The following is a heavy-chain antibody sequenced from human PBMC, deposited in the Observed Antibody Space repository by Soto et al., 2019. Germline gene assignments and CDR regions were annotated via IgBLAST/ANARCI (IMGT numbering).Heavy chain of an antibody. V-gene: IGHV4-39*07. CDR2: INYSGST. D-gene: IGHD6-13*01. J-gene: IGHJ5*02. CDR1: GGSSSSSSYY. Sequence: PSETLSLTCTVSGGSSSSSSYYWGWIRQPPGKGLEWIGNINYSGSTNYNPSLKSRVTISVDTSKSQFSLKLSSVTAADTAVYYCVRCTGSWPHNWFDPWGQGTLVTVSS. CDR3: VRCTGSWPHNWFDP.